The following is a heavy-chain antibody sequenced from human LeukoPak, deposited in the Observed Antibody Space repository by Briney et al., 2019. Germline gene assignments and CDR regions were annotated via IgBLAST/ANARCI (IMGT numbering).Heavy chain of an antibody. CDR1: GYRFTSYW. V-gene: IGHV5-51*01. CDR3: ARPEEHGDYVHDAFDS. D-gene: IGHD4-17*01. CDR2: IYPGDSDT. Sequence: GESLKISCKASGYRFTSYWIGWVRQMPGKGLEWMGIIYPGDSDTRYSPSFQGQVTISADKSISTAYLQWSSLKASDTAMYYCARPEEHGDYVHDAFDSCGPGKMVTVSS. J-gene: IGHJ3*02.